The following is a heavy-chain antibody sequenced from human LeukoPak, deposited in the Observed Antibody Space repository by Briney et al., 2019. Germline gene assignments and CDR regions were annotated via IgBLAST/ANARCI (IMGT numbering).Heavy chain of an antibody. V-gene: IGHV3-23*01. D-gene: IGHD6-6*01. J-gene: IGHJ4*02. CDR2: SSGSGDST. Sequence: AGGSLRLSCAASGFTFRNFGMSWVRQTPGKGLEWVSGSSGSGDSTYYADSAKGRFTISRDNSKNSLYLQMDSLRADDTAVYYCAKWKYSNSGIDDYWGQGTLVTVSS. CDR3: AKWKYSNSGIDDY. CDR1: GFTFRNFG.